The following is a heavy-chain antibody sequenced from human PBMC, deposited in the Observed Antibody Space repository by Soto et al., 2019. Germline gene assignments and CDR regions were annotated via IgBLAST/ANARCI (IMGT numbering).Heavy chain of an antibody. CDR1: GGSINDGGYS. Sequence: SETLSLSCAVSGGSINDGGYSWNWIRQSPGKALEWMGHIYQSGSTYYKPSLKGRITISVDMSKNDFSLEVTSVTPADTAVYFCARGDYNDYFDFWGQGALVTVSS. J-gene: IGHJ4*02. V-gene: IGHV4-30-2*06. D-gene: IGHD4-4*01. CDR2: IYQSGST. CDR3: ARGDYNDYFDF.